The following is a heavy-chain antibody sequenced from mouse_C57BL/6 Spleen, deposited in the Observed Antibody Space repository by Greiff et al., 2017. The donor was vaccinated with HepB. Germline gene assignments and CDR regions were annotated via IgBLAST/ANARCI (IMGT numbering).Heavy chain of an antibody. CDR1: GYTFTDYE. V-gene: IGHV1-15*01. CDR3: TRWGYYGRDY. J-gene: IGHJ2*01. CDR2: IDPETGGT. Sequence: QVQLQQSGAELVRPGASVTLSCKASGYTFTDYEMHWVKQTPVHGLEWIGAIDPETGGTAYNQKFKGKAILTADKSSSTAYMELRSLTSEDSAVYYCTRWGYYGRDYRGQGTTLTVSS. D-gene: IGHD1-1*01.